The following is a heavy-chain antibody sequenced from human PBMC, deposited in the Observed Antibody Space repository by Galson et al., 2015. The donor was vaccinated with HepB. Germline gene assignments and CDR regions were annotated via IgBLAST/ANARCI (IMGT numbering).Heavy chain of an antibody. CDR2: ISGSGGST. CDR3: AKDRFAGIVVVIGDFDL. J-gene: IGHJ2*01. D-gene: IGHD3-22*01. V-gene: IGHV3-23*01. Sequence: SLRLSCAASGFTFSSYAMSWVRQAPGKGLEWVSAISGSGGSTYYADSVKGRFTISRDNSKNTLYLQMNSLRAEDTAVYYCAKDRFAGIVVVIGDFDLWGRGTLVTVSS. CDR1: GFTFSSYA.